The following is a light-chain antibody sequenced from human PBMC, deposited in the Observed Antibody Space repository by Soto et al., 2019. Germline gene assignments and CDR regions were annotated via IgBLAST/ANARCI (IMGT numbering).Light chain of an antibody. V-gene: IGKV1-39*01. J-gene: IGKJ2*02. CDR2: STS. CDR3: QQSFSFPRT. Sequence: DIQMTQSPSSLSVSVGDGVTITCRASQSIGNYLNWYQQKPGKAPKLLIYSTSTLQSGVPSRFSGSGSGTVFTLSINSLQPEDFATYYCQQSFSFPRTFGQGTRLDIK. CDR1: QSIGNY.